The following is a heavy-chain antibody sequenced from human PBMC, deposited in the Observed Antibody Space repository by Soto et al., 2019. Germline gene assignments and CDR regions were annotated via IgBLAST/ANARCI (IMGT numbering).Heavy chain of an antibody. J-gene: IGHJ4*02. V-gene: IGHV4-59*08. CDR3: ARHITVAGTFLDY. CDR2: IYYSGST. Sequence: QVQLQESGPGLVKPSETLSLTCTVSGGSISSYYWSWIRQPPGKGLEWIGYIYYSGSTNYNPSLTSRATXSXDXSKNQFSLKLSSVTAADTDVYYCARHITVAGTFLDYWGQGTLVTVSS. CDR1: GGSISSYY. D-gene: IGHD6-19*01.